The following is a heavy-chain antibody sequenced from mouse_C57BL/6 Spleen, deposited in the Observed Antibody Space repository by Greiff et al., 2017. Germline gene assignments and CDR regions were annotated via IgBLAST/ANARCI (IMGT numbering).Heavy chain of an antibody. CDR2: IDPSDSYT. D-gene: IGHD3-3*01. CDR1: GYTFTSYW. V-gene: IGHV1-69*01. Sequence: QVQLKQPGAELVMPGASVKLSCKASGYTFTSYWMHWVKQRPGQGLEWIGEIDPSDSYTNYNQKFKGKSTLTVDKSSSTAYMQLSSLTSADSAVYYCARRGPAYAMDYWGQGTSVTVSS. J-gene: IGHJ4*01. CDR3: ARRGPAYAMDY.